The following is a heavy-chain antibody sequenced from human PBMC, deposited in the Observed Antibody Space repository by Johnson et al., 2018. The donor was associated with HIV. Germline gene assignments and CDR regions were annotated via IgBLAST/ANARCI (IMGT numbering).Heavy chain of an antibody. J-gene: IGHJ3*02. CDR3: TRESTEAFDI. CDR1: GFTFSSYG. CDR2: ISGSAGT. Sequence: QVQLVESGGGVVQPGTSLRLSCAASGFTFSSYGMHWVRQAPGKGLEWVSAISGSAGTFYADSVKGRFAISSDSPKNTLYLQMNSLRAEDTAVYYCTRESTEAFDIWGQGTMVTVSS. D-gene: IGHD1-14*01. V-gene: IGHV3-NL1*01.